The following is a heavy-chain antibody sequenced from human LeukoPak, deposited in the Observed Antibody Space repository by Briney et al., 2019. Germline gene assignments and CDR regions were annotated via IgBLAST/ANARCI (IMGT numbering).Heavy chain of an antibody. V-gene: IGHV3-23*01. J-gene: IGHJ4*02. Sequence: GGSLRLSCAASGFTFDNYAMSWVRQAPGKGLEWVSTICGSSNDTYYAGSVKGRFTISRDNSKYTLYLQLNSLTAEDTAIYYCAKQTGSSCYRSFDYWGRGTLVPV. CDR2: ICGSSNDT. D-gene: IGHD2-2*02. CDR1: GFTFDNYA. CDR3: AKQTGSSCYRSFDY.